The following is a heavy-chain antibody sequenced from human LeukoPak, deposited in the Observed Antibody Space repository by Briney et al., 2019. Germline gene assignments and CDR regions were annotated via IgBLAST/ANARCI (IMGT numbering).Heavy chain of an antibody. D-gene: IGHD6-13*01. V-gene: IGHV1-8*01. J-gene: IGHJ4*02. Sequence: ASVKVSCKASGYTFTSYDINCVRQATGQGREWMGWMNAKSGNTGYAQKFKGRVTMTRNTSISTAYMELSSLRSEDTAVYYCASAYSSWYYLDCCGQGTLATASS. CDR3: ASAYSSWYYLDC. CDR1: GYTFTSYD. CDR2: MNAKSGNT.